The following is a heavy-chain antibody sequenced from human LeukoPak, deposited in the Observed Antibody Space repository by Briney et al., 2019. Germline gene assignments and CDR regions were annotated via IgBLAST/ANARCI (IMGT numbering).Heavy chain of an antibody. J-gene: IGHJ5*02. Sequence: PSETLSLTCAVYGGSFSGYYWSWIRQPPGKGLEWIGEIYHSGSTNYNPSLKSRVTISVDKSKNQFSLKLSSVTAADTAVYYCARTYSGSYHGIWFDPWGQGTLVTVSS. D-gene: IGHD1-26*01. CDR3: ARTYSGSYHGIWFDP. V-gene: IGHV4-34*01. CDR2: IYHSGST. CDR1: GGSFSGYY.